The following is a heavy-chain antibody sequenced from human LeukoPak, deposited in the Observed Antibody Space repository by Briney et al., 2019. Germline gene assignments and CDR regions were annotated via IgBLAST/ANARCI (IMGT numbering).Heavy chain of an antibody. CDR1: GFTFSGSA. V-gene: IGHV3-73*01. CDR3: TRPDDYGDY. J-gene: IGHJ4*02. CDR2: IRSKANSYAT. Sequence: PGGSLRLSCAASGFTFSGSAMHWVRQASGKGLEWVGRIRSKANSYATAYAASVKGRFAISRGDSKNTAYLQMNSLKTEDTAVYYCTRPDDYGDYWGQGTLVTVSS.